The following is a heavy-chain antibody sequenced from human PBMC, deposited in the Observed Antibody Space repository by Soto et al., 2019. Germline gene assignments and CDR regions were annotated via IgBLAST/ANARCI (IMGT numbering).Heavy chain of an antibody. V-gene: IGHV4-30-4*01. CDR3: AVDSSTGSIHP. CDR1: GGSISSGDYS. J-gene: IGHJ5*02. Sequence: PSETLSLTCTVPGGSISSGDYSCSWIRQPRGKGLEWIGYIYYSGSTYYNPSLKSRVTISVDTSKNQFSLKLSSVTAADTAVYYFAVDSSTGSIHPRGQGLLVTVSS. D-gene: IGHD1-1*01. CDR2: IYYSGST.